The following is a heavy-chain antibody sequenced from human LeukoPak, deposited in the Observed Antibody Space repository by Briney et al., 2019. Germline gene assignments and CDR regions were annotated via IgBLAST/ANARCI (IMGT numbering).Heavy chain of an antibody. V-gene: IGHV1-18*01. CDR1: GYTFTSYG. D-gene: IGHD3-10*01. Sequence: ASVKVSCKASGYTFTSYGISWVRQAPGQGLEWMGWISAYNGNTNYAQKFQGRVTMTEDTSTDTAYMELSSLRSEDTAVYYCVTNYLFGSGRPFDYWGQGTLVTVSS. CDR2: ISAYNGNT. J-gene: IGHJ4*02. CDR3: VTNYLFGSGRPFDY.